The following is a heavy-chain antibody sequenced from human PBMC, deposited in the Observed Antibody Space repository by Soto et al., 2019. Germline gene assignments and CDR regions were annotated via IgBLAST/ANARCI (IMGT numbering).Heavy chain of an antibody. CDR2: IYYSGST. CDR3: AREYGDYGYYYGMDV. Sequence: PSETLSLTCTVSGGSISSGGYYWSWIRQHPGKGLGWIGYIYYSGSTYYNPSLKSRVTISVDTSKNQFSLKLSSVTAADTAVYYCAREYGDYGYYYGMDVWGQGTTVTVSS. J-gene: IGHJ6*02. D-gene: IGHD4-17*01. V-gene: IGHV4-31*03. CDR1: GGSISSGGYY.